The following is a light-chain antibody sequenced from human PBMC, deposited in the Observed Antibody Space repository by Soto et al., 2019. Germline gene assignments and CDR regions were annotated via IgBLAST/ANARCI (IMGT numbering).Light chain of an antibody. CDR1: QSISTN. CDR3: QQYNNWPPWT. Sequence: EIMMTQSPATLSVSPGERATLSCRASQSISTNLVWYQQKPGQAPRVLIHGASTRATGIPARFSGSGSGTEFTLTISSLQSEDFAVYYCQQYNNWPPWTFGQGTKVEIK. J-gene: IGKJ1*01. CDR2: GAS. V-gene: IGKV3-15*01.